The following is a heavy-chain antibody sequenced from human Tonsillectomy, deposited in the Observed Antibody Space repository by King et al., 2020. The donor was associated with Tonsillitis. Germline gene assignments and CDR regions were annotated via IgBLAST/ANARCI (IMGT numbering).Heavy chain of an antibody. Sequence: QLVQSGAEVKKPGESLKISCKGSGYRFTSHWIAWVRQMPGKGLEWMGIIYLGDSDTRYSPSFQGQVTISADKSISSVCLQWTSLKASDTAMYYCARLGTGDYDRTKSGFDIWGQGTMVTVSS. D-gene: IGHD4-17*01. CDR2: IYLGDSDT. CDR1: GYRFTSHW. V-gene: IGHV5-51*01. J-gene: IGHJ3*02. CDR3: ARLGTGDYDRTKSGFDI.